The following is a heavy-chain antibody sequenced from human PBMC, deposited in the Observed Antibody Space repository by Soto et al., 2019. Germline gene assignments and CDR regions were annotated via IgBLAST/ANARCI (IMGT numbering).Heavy chain of an antibody. D-gene: IGHD6-13*01. CDR2: MNPNSGNT. V-gene: IGHV1-8*01. J-gene: IGHJ6*02. CDR3: ARDLSSSWEYYGMDV. Sequence: QVQLVQSGAEVKKPGASVKVSCKASGYTFTSYDINWVRQATGQGLEWMGWMNPNSGNTGYAQKFQGRVTMTRNTSIRTAYMELSSLRSEDTAVYYCARDLSSSWEYYGMDVWGQGTTVTVSS. CDR1: GYTFTSYD.